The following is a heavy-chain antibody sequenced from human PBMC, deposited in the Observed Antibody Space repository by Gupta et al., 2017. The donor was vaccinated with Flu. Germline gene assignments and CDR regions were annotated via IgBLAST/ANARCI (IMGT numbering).Heavy chain of an antibody. CDR3: AKDSGHDSGYALDF. V-gene: IGHV3-30*18. D-gene: IGHD5-12*01. CDR1: SSYG. CDR2: LSYDGSEK. Sequence: SSYGMHWVRQVPGKGLEWVAALSYDGSEKYYPDSLKGRFTVSRDNSKDTVYLQMNSLRGEDTAVYYCAKDSGHDSGYALDFWGQGTLVTVSS. J-gene: IGHJ4*02.